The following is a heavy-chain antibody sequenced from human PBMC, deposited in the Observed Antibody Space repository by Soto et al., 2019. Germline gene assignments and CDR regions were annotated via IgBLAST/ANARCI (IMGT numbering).Heavy chain of an antibody. D-gene: IGHD3-10*01. CDR1: GGTFSSYT. CDR2: IIPILGIA. CDR3: ARVGGITMVLGVIPPSYGMDV. Sequence: QVQLVQSGAEVKKPGSSVKVSCKASGGTFSSYTISWVRQAPGQGLEWMGRIIPILGIANYAQKFQGRVTITADKSTSTAYMELSSLRSEDTAVYYCARVGGITMVLGVIPPSYGMDVW. J-gene: IGHJ6*01. V-gene: IGHV1-69*02.